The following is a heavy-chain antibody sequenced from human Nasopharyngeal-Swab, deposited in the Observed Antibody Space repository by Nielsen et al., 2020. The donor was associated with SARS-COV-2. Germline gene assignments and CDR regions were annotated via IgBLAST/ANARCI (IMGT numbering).Heavy chain of an antibody. D-gene: IGHD3-10*01. CDR3: ARGPWFTEGEYWFDP. J-gene: IGHJ5*02. V-gene: IGHV3-33*01. CDR2: IWYDGSNK. Sequence: VRQAPGKGLEWVAVIWYDGSNKYYVDSVKGRFTISRDNSKNTLYLQMNSLRAEDTAVYYCARGPWFTEGEYWFDPWGQGTLVTVSS.